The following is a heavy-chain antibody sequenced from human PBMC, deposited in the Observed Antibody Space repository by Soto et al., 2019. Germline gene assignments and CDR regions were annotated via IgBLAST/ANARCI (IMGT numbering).Heavy chain of an antibody. J-gene: IGHJ4*02. CDR1: GFTVSSNY. Sequence: GGSLRLSCAAPGFTVSSNYMSWVPQAPGKGLEWVSVIYSGCSTYYADSVKGRFTISRDNSKNTLYLQMNSLRAEDTAVYYCAREGMTTVTLDYWGQGTLVTVSS. D-gene: IGHD4-4*01. V-gene: IGHV3-66*01. CDR3: AREGMTTVTLDY. CDR2: IYSGCST.